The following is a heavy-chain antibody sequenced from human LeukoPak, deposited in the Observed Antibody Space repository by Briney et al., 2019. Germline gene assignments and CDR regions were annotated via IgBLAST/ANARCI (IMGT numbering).Heavy chain of an antibody. CDR2: ISGSGGST. CDR3: AKDYVWGSYRFMSHYYFDY. J-gene: IGHJ4*02. V-gene: IGHV3-23*01. D-gene: IGHD3-16*02. CDR1: GFTFSSYA. Sequence: GGSLRLSCAASGFTFSSYAMSWVRQAPGKGLEWVSAISGSGGSTYYADSVKGRFTISRDNSKNTLYLQMNSLRAEDTAVYYCAKDYVWGSYRFMSHYYFDYWGQGTLVTVSS.